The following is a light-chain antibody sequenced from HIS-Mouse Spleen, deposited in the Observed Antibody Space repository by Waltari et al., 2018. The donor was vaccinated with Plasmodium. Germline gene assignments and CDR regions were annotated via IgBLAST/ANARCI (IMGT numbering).Light chain of an antibody. CDR2: EDS. V-gene: IGLV3-10*01. CDR1: ALPTKY. J-gene: IGLJ3*02. CDR3: YSTDSSGNHRV. Sequence: SYELTQPPSLSVSPGQTARIPCSGDALPTKYAYWYQQKSGQAPVLGIYEDSKRPSGIPERFSGSSSGTMATLTISGAQVEDEADYYCYSTDSSGNHRVFGGGTKLTVL.